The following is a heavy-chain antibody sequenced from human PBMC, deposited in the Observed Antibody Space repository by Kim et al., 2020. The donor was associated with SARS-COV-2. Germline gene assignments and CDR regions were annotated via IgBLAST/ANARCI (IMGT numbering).Heavy chain of an antibody. V-gene: IGHV4-59*13. J-gene: IGHJ6*02. CDR2: IYYSGST. D-gene: IGHD3-3*01. CDR1: GGSISSYY. Sequence: SETLSLTCTVSGGSISSYYWSWIRQPPGKGLEWIGYIYYSGSTNYNPSLKSRVTISVDTSKNQFSLKLSSVTAADTAVYYCARGGGLRFLEWLPQNYYYYYGMDVWGQGTTVTVSS. CDR3: ARGGGLRFLEWLPQNYYYYYGMDV.